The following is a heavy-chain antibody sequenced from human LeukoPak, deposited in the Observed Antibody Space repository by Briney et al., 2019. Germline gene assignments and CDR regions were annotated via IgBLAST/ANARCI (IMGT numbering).Heavy chain of an antibody. Sequence: GGSLRLSCAASGFTFSSYGMHWVRQAPGKGLEWVAFIRYDGSNKYYADSVKGRFTISRDNAKNTLYLQMNSLRAEDTAVYYCAREQMAIYAFDIWGQGTMVTVSS. J-gene: IGHJ3*02. D-gene: IGHD5-24*01. CDR3: AREQMAIYAFDI. CDR1: GFTFSSYG. V-gene: IGHV3-30*02. CDR2: IRYDGSNK.